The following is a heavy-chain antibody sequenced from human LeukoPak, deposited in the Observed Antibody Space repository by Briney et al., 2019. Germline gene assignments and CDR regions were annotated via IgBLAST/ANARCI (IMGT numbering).Heavy chain of an antibody. CDR1: GFTFSSYK. J-gene: IGHJ3*02. CDR3: AREPDWMANGFDI. V-gene: IGHV3-21*01. CDR2: INSNSRYI. Sequence: GGSLRLSCAASGFTFSSYKINWVRQAPGKGLEWVSSINSNSRYIYYADSVKGRFTMSRDNAKNSLYLQMNSLRPEDTAVYYCAREPDWMANGFDIWGQGTMVTVSS. D-gene: IGHD3/OR15-3a*01.